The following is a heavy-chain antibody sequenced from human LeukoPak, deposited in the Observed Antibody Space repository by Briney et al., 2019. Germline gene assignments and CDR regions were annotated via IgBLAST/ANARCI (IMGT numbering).Heavy chain of an antibody. D-gene: IGHD5-24*01. CDR1: GYTFTGYY. V-gene: IGHV1-2*02. CDR2: INPNSGGT. CDR3: ARCRDGYTYDAFDI. J-gene: IGHJ3*02. Sequence: GASVKVSCKASGYTFTGYYMHWVRQAPGQGLEWMGWINPNSGGTNYPQKFQGRVTLTRDTSITTAYMDLSSLRAEDTAVYYCARCRDGYTYDAFDIWGQGTMVTVSS.